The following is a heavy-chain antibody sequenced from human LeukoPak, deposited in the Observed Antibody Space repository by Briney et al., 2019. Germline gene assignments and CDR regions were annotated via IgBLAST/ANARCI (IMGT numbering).Heavy chain of an antibody. J-gene: IGHJ4*02. D-gene: IGHD2-2*01. Sequence: GGSLRLSCAASGFTVSSNYMSWVRQAPGKGLEWVGFIRSKAYGGTTEYAASVKGRFTISRDDSKSIAYLQMNSLKTEDTAVYYCTRYKLRVPATDFDYWGQGTLVTVSS. CDR1: GFTVSSNY. V-gene: IGHV3-49*04. CDR2: IRSKAYGGTT. CDR3: TRYKLRVPATDFDY.